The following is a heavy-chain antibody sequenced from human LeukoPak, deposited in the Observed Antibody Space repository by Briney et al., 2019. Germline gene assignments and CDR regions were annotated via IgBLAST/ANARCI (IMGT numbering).Heavy chain of an antibody. CDR1: GYTFTSYD. V-gene: IGHV1-8*01. Sequence: GASVKVSCKASGYTFTSYDINWVRQATGQGLEWMGWMNPNSGNTGYAQKFQGRVTMTRNTSISTAYMELSSLRSEDTAVYYCASGRSDPERVYYYGSGSYFAVGWFDPWGQGTLVTVSS. J-gene: IGHJ5*02. CDR3: ASGRSDPERVYYYGSGSYFAVGWFDP. CDR2: MNPNSGNT. D-gene: IGHD3-10*01.